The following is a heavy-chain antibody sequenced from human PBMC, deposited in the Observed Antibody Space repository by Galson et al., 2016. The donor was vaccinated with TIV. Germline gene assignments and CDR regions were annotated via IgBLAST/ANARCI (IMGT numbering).Heavy chain of an antibody. V-gene: IGHV3-7*01. CDR1: GFAFRSFW. CDR3: FIGHYSDS. J-gene: IGHJ4*02. D-gene: IGHD3-16*02. Sequence: SLRLSCAASGFAFRSFWMSWVRQAPGKGLEWVANIEEDGSETYYVDSVKGRFTISRDNAKNSLHLQMNRLRAEDTAVYYCFIGHYSDSWGQGTLVTVSS. CDR2: IEEDGSET.